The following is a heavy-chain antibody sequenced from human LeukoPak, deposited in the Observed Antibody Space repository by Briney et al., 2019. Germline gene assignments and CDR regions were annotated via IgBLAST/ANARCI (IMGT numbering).Heavy chain of an antibody. CDR1: GFTFSSYA. CDR2: ISGSGGST. V-gene: IGHV3-23*01. Sequence: GGSLRLSCAASGFTFSSYAMSWVCQAPGKGLEWVSAISGSGGSTYYADSVKGRFTISRDNPKNSLYLQMNSLRAEDTAVYYCARVALVSGPSYGSESEAADYWGQGTLVTVSS. D-gene: IGHD3-10*01. CDR3: ARVALVSGPSYGSESEAADY. J-gene: IGHJ4*02.